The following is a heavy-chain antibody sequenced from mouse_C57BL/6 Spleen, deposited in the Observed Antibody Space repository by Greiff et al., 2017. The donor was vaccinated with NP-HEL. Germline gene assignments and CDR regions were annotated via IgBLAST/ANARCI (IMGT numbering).Heavy chain of an antibody. D-gene: IGHD5-1*01. V-gene: IGHV1-50*01. CDR3: AEGEYSFAY. CDR2: IDPSDSYT. J-gene: IGHJ3*01. CDR1: GYTFTSYW. Sequence: QVQLQQPGAELVKPGASVKLSCKASGYTFTSYWMQWVKQRPGQGLEWIGEIDPSDSYTNYNQKFKGKATLTVDTSSSTAYMQLSSLTSEDSAVYYCAEGEYSFAYWGQGTLVTVSA.